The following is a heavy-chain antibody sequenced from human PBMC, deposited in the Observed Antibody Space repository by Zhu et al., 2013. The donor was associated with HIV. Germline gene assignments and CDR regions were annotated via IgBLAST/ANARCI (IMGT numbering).Heavy chain of an antibody. J-gene: IGHJ6*02. CDR1: GGTFSSYA. V-gene: IGHV1-69*12. CDR2: IIPIFGTA. D-gene: IGHD2-2*01. Sequence: QVQLVQSGAEVKKPGSSVKVSCKASGGTFSSYAISWVRQAPGQGLEWMGGIIPIFGTANYAQKFQGRVTITADESTSTAYMELSSLRSEDTAVYYCARASKAPSSTSCYVGGYXNYGMDVWGQGTTVTVSS. CDR3: ARASKAPSSTSCYVGGYXNYGMDV.